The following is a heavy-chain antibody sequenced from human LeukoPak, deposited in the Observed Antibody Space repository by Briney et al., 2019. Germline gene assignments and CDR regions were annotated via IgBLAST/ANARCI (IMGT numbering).Heavy chain of an antibody. J-gene: IGHJ4*02. V-gene: IGHV4-39*07. CDR1: GGSISSSSYY. CDR2: IYYSGST. D-gene: IGHD3-22*01. Sequence: PSETLSLTCTVSGGSISSSSYYWGWIRQPPGKGLEWIGSIYYSGSTYYNPSLKSRVTISVDTSKNQFSLKLSSVTAADTAVYYCARWYYYDSSDNFDYWGRGTLVTVSS. CDR3: ARWYYYDSSDNFDY.